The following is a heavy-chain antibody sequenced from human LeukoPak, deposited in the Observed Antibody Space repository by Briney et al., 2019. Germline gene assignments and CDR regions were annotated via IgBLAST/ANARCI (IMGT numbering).Heavy chain of an antibody. Sequence: PSETLSLTCTVSGYSISSGYYWGWIRQPPGKGLEWIGSIYHSGSTYYNPSLKSRVTISVDTSKNQFSLKLSSVTAADTAVYYCARGHPCDFWSGSHLHDYWGQGTLVTVSS. V-gene: IGHV4-38-2*02. J-gene: IGHJ4*02. CDR3: ARGHPCDFWSGSHLHDY. CDR1: GYSISSGYY. CDR2: IYHSGST. D-gene: IGHD3-3*01.